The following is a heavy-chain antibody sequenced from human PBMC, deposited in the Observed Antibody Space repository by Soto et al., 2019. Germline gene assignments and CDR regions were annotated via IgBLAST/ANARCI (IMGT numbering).Heavy chain of an antibody. CDR3: AKAVGSYGNFDY. D-gene: IGHD5-18*01. Sequence: GGSLRLSCAASGFTFDNYAMHWVRQAPGKGLEWVSRISWNSGSIGYADSVKGRFTISRDNAKNSLYLQMNSLRAEDTALYFCAKAVGSYGNFDYWGQGTLVTVSS. CDR1: GFTFDNYA. J-gene: IGHJ4*02. CDR2: ISWNSGSI. V-gene: IGHV3-9*01.